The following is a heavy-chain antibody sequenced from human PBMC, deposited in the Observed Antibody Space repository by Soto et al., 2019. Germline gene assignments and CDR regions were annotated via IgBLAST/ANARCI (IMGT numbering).Heavy chain of an antibody. CDR1: GDSVSSNSAA. CDR2: TYYRSKWYN. V-gene: IGHV6-1*01. Sequence: PSQTLSLTCAISGDSVSSNSAAWTWIRQSPSRGLEFLGRTYYRSKWYNDYAISVRSRITINPDTSKNQFSLQLNSVTPEDTAVYYCARGLLWFGELLYESWFDPWGQGTLVTVSS. CDR3: ARGLLWFGELLYESWFDP. J-gene: IGHJ5*02. D-gene: IGHD3-10*01.